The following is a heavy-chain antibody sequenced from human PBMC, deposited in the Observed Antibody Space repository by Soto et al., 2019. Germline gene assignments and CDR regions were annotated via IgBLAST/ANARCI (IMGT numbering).Heavy chain of an antibody. Sequence: EVQLVESGGGLVKPGGSLRLSCAASGFTFSSYSMNWVRQAPGKGLEWVSSISSSSSYIYYADSVKGRFTISRDNAKNSPSLQMNSLRAEDTAVYYCAAHVHIYAYYGMDVWGQGTTVTVAS. CDR1: GFTFSSYS. CDR2: ISSSSSYI. CDR3: AAHVHIYAYYGMDV. V-gene: IGHV3-21*01. J-gene: IGHJ6*02. D-gene: IGHD4-17*01.